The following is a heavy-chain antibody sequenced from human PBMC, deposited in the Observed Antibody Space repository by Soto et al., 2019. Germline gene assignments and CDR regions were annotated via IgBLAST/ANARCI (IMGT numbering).Heavy chain of an antibody. CDR1: EFTFSSYL. V-gene: IGHV3-74*01. CDR3: ARDLSGRADV. CDR2: LNEDGSFT. J-gene: IGHJ6*02. D-gene: IGHD3-10*01. Sequence: GGSLRLSCVASEFTFSSYLMHWVRQVPGKGLVWVSRLNEDGSFTTYADSVKGRFTISRDNAKKTLYLQMNSLRAEDTAVYYCARDLSGRADVWGQGTTVTVSS.